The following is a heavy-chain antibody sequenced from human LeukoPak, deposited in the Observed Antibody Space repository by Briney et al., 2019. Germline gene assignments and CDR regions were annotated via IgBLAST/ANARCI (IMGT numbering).Heavy chain of an antibody. D-gene: IGHD2-2*01. CDR3: AKDPGYCSSTSCYGGWFDP. Sequence: GGSLRLSCAASGFTFSSLWMSWVRQAPGKGLEWVSAISGSGGSTYYADSVKGRFTISRDNSKNTLYLQMNSLRAEDTAVYYCAKDPGYCSSTSCYGGWFDPWGQGTLVTVSS. V-gene: IGHV3-23*01. CDR1: GFTFSSLW. CDR2: ISGSGGST. J-gene: IGHJ5*02.